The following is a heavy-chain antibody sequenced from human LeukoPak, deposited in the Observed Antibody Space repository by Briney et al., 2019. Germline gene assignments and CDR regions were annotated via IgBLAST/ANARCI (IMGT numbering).Heavy chain of an antibody. CDR1: GFTFDEYA. CDR3: AKGVGTSYHYHMDV. V-gene: IGHV3-9*03. D-gene: IGHD1-26*01. J-gene: IGHJ6*03. CDR2: ISWNSYDI. Sequence: GGSLRFSGAASGFTFDEYARHWVRHPPGKGLEGFSGISWNSYDIVYADSVKGRFTISRDNAKNSLYLQMNSLRAEDMALYYCAKGVGTSYHYHMDVWGKGTTVIVSS.